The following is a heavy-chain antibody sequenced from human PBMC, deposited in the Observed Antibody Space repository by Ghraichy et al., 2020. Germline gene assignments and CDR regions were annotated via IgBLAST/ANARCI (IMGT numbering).Heavy chain of an antibody. Sequence: ASVKVSCKASGYTFTSYGITWVRQAPGQGLEWMGWISAYNGNTNYAQKLQGRVTMTTDTSTSTAYMELRSLRSDDTAMYYCARDPIVMYGDLELTGHFDYWGQGTLVTVSS. V-gene: IGHV1-18*01. CDR3: ARDPIVMYGDLELTGHFDY. D-gene: IGHD4-17*01. CDR1: GYTFTSYG. CDR2: ISAYNGNT. J-gene: IGHJ4*02.